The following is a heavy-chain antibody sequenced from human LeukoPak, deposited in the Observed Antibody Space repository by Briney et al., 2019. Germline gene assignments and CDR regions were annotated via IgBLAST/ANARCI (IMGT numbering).Heavy chain of an antibody. Sequence: PSETLSLTCTVSGGSISSGSYYWSWIRQPAGKGLEWIGRIYTRGSTNYNPSLKSRVTISVDTSKNQFSLKLSSVTAADTAVYYCARDMGLHGSGSPPSGMDVWGQGTTVTVSS. V-gene: IGHV4-61*02. J-gene: IGHJ6*02. CDR3: ARDMGLHGSGSPPSGMDV. D-gene: IGHD3-10*01. CDR2: IYTRGST. CDR1: GGSISSGSYY.